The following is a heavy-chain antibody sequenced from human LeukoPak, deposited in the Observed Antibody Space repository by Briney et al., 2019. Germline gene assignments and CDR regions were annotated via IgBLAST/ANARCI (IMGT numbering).Heavy chain of an antibody. CDR1: GYSISSGYY. V-gene: IGHV4-38-2*02. J-gene: IGHJ6*03. CDR3: ARVPYYYDSSGYYYPHYYYYYMDV. CDR2: IYHSGST. D-gene: IGHD3-22*01. Sequence: PSETLSLTCTVPGYSISSGYYWGWIRQPPGKGLEWIGSIYHSGSTYYNPSLKSRVTISVDTSKNQFSLKLSSVTAADTAVYYCARVPYYYDSSGYYYPHYYYYYMDVWGKGTTVTVSS.